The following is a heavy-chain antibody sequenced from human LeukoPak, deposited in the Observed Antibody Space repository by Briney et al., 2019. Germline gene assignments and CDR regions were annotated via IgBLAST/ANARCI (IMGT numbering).Heavy chain of an antibody. CDR2: ISYDGSNK. CDR1: GFTFSSYG. D-gene: IGHD2-15*01. Sequence: TGGSLRLSCAASGFTFSSYGMHWVRQAPGKGLEWVAVISYDGSNKYYADSVKGRFTISRDNSKNTLYLQMNSLRAEDAAVYYCAREVGVDIVVVVTSPAFDYWGQGTLVTVSS. V-gene: IGHV3-30*19. CDR3: AREVGVDIVVVVTSPAFDY. J-gene: IGHJ4*02.